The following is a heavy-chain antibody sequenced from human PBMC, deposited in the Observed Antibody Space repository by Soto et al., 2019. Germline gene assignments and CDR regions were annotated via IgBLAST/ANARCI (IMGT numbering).Heavy chain of an antibody. Sequence: GGSLRLSCAASGFIFSTYAMHWVRQAPGKGPEWVAVISYDGSNGYYADSVKGRFTISRDNSKNTLYLQMNSLRVEDTAVYYCAREGYGDLDYWGQGTLVTVSS. V-gene: IGHV3-30-3*01. CDR1: GFIFSTYA. CDR3: AREGYGDLDY. J-gene: IGHJ4*02. CDR2: ISYDGSNG. D-gene: IGHD4-17*01.